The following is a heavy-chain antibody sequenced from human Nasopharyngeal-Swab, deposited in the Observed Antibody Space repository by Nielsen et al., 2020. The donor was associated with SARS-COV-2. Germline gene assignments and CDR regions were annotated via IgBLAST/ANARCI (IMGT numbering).Heavy chain of an antibody. J-gene: IGHJ6*03. CDR3: ARDRWYCSSTSCYTTPYYYMDV. CDR1: GFTFSSYS. Sequence: GGSLRLSCAASGFTFSSYSMNWVRQAPGKGLEWVSSISSSSSCIYYADSVKGRFTISRDNAKNSLYLQMNSLRAEDTAVYYCARDRWYCSSTSCYTTPYYYMDVWGKGTTVTVSS. D-gene: IGHD2-2*02. V-gene: IGHV3-21*01. CDR2: ISSSSSCI.